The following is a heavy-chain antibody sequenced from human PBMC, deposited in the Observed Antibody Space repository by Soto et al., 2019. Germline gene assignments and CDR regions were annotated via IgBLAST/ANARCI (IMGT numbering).Heavy chain of an antibody. J-gene: IGHJ3*02. CDR3: ARGRGFAPFDAFEI. V-gene: IGHV3-33*01. CDR2: IWYDGSNK. Sequence: QVQLVESGGGVVQPGKSLRLSCVVSGLTFSSHGMHWVRQAPGKGLEWVAVIWYDGSNKYYADSVKGRFTISRDNSKNTLYLQMNSLRAEDTAFYYCARGRGFAPFDAFEIWGQGTMVTVSS. CDR1: GLTFSSHG. D-gene: IGHD3-10*01.